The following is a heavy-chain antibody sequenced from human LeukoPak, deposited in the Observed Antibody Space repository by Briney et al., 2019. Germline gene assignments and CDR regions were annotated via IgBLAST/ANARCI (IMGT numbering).Heavy chain of an antibody. J-gene: IGHJ3*02. Sequence: GESLKISCQGSEYSFPNYWIAWVRQMPGKGLEWMGIIYPGDSDTRHSPSFQGQVTISADKSISTAYLQWSSLKVSDTAMYYCARGKRDYSSTPHAFDIWGQGTMVTVSS. CDR2: IYPGDSDT. CDR3: ARGKRDYSSTPHAFDI. D-gene: IGHD6-13*01. V-gene: IGHV5-51*01. CDR1: EYSFPNYW.